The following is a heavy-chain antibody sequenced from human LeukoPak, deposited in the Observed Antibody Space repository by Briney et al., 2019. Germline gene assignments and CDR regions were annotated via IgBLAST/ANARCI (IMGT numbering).Heavy chain of an antibody. CDR2: ISSSSSYI. CDR1: GFTFSSYS. Sequence: GGSLRLSCAASGFTFSSYSMNWVRQAPGEGLEWVSSISSSSSYIYYADSVKGRFTISRDNAKNSLYLQMNSLRAEDTAVYYCARDLNTVTTYYFDYWGQGTLVTVSS. J-gene: IGHJ4*02. CDR3: ARDLNTVTTYYFDY. V-gene: IGHV3-21*01. D-gene: IGHD4-17*01.